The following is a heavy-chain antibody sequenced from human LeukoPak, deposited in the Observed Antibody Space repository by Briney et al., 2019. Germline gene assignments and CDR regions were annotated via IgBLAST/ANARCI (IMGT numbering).Heavy chain of an antibody. V-gene: IGHV1-46*01. CDR2: INPSGGST. J-gene: IGHJ4*02. D-gene: IGHD3-22*01. CDR3: ARDLFHRYYDSSGRAFDY. CDR1: GYIFTSYN. Sequence: ASVKASCKTSGYIFTSYNMHWVRQAPGRGLEWMGIINPSGGSTRYAQKFQGRVTMTRDTSTSTFYMELSSLRSEDTAMYYCARDLFHRYYDSSGRAFDYWGQGTLVTVSS.